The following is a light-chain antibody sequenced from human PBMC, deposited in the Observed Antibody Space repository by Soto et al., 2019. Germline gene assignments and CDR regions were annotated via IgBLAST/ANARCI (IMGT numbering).Light chain of an antibody. CDR1: QSVDSK. CDR3: QQYYVWNT. V-gene: IGKV3D-15*01. CDR2: DAS. Sequence: EIVMTQSPATLSVSPGERAIFSCRASQSVDSKLAWYQQKLGQAPRLLIHDASTRATGIPARFSGSGSGTEFTLTISSLQSEDFAIYYCQQYYVWNTFGGGTKVEIK. J-gene: IGKJ4*01.